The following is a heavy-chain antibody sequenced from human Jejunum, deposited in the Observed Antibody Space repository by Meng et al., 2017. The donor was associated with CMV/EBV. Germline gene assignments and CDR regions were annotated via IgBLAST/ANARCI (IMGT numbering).Heavy chain of an antibody. V-gene: IGHV3-7*04. CDR2: INQDGSRT. CDR3: ARDGWGNLLDY. J-gene: IGHJ4*02. CDR1: GFSFSTYW. D-gene: IGHD3-16*01. Sequence: EVQRVDSGGGLVQPGGSLRLSCSTSGFSFSTYWMSWVRQAPGKRPEWVAHINQDGSRTGYVDSVRGRFTISRDNAKNSLYLQMSSLRVEDTAVYYCARDGWGNLLDYWGQGTLVTVSS.